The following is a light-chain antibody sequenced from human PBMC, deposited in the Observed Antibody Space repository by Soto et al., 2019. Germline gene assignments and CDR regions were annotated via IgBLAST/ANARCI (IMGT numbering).Light chain of an antibody. V-gene: IGLV2-11*01. CDR3: CSYAGSYTWL. CDR2: DVS. CDR1: SSDVGGYNF. Sequence: QSALTQPRSVSGSPGQSVTISCTGTSSDVGGYNFVSWYQQHPGKAPKLMIYDVSKRPSGVPDRLSGSKSGNTASLTISGLQAEDEADYYCCSYAGSYTWLFGGGTKLTVL. J-gene: IGLJ3*02.